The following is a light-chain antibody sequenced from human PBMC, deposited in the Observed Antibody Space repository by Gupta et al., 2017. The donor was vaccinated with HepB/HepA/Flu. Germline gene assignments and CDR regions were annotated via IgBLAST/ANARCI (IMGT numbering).Light chain of an antibody. Sequence: SVLTQPPSASGVSGPGVTISCSGSSSNIGTNTVNWYPQLPGTAPKLLIYSNNQRPSGVPDRFSGSKCDTTASVAISGLQAEDEADYYCAAGDENRNGVVFGGGTKLTVL. CDR2: SNN. J-gene: IGLJ2*01. CDR3: AAGDENRNGVV. CDR1: SSNIGTNT. V-gene: IGLV1-44*01.